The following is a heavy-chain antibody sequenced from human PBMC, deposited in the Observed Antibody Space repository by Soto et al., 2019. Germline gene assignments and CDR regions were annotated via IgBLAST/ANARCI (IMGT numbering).Heavy chain of an antibody. CDR3: ARSQGSSTSLEIYYYYYYGMDV. CDR1: GGTFSSYA. V-gene: IGHV1-69*01. D-gene: IGHD2-2*01. CDR2: IIPISDTT. J-gene: IGHJ6*02. Sequence: QVQLVQYGAEVKKPGSSVKVSCKASGGTFSSYAISWVRQAPGQGLEWMGGIIPISDTTNYAQKCQGRVTITADESTSTAYMELSSLRSEDTAVYYCARSQGSSTSLEIYYYYYYGMDVWGQGTTVTVSS.